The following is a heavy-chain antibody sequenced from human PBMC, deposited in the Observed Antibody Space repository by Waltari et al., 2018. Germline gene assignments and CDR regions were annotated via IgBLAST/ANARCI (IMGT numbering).Heavy chain of an antibody. J-gene: IGHJ4*02. Sequence: VQLVQSGAEVKKPGATVKISCKVSGYTFTDYYMHWVQQAPGKGLEWMGWMNPNSGNTGYAQKFQGRVTITRNTSISTAYMELSSLRSEDTAVYYCARTWAAAEIDYWGQGTLVTVSS. CDR3: ARTWAAAEIDY. V-gene: IGHV1-8*03. CDR2: MNPNSGNT. CDR1: GYTFTDYY. D-gene: IGHD6-13*01.